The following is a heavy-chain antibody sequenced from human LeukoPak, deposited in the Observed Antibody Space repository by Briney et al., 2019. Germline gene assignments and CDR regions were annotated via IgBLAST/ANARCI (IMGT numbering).Heavy chain of an antibody. V-gene: IGHV4-39*01. CDR3: ARRPSYDFYSGYSDYFDY. CDR2: IYYSGST. D-gene: IGHD3-3*01. CDR1: GGSISSSSYY. J-gene: IGHJ4*02. Sequence: AETLSLTCTVSGGSISSSSYYWGWIRQPPGKGLEWIVRIYYSGSTYYSPSLKSRVTISVDTSKNKFSLKLSSVTAADTAVYYCARRPSYDFYSGYSDYFDYWGQGTLVTVSS.